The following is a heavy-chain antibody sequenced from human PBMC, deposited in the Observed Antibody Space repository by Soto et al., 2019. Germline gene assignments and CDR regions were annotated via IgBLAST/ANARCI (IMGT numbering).Heavy chain of an antibody. V-gene: IGHV1-24*01. J-gene: IGHJ3*02. Sequence: ASVKVSCKVSGYTLTELSMHWVRQAPGKGLEWMGGFDPEDGETIYAQKFQGGVTMTEDTSTDTAYMELSSLRSEDTAVYYCATGLYCSGGSCYKVVRAFDIWGQGTMVTVSS. D-gene: IGHD2-15*01. CDR3: ATGLYCSGGSCYKVVRAFDI. CDR1: GYTLTELS. CDR2: FDPEDGET.